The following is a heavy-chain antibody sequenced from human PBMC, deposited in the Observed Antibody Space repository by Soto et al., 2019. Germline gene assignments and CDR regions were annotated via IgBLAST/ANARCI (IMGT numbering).Heavy chain of an antibody. CDR2: VYYSGTT. Sequence: PSETLSLTCTVSGGSIRNGDYYWGWIRQPPGKGLEWIGYVYYSGTTYSHPSLNSRVSISVDTSENQFSLRLTSVTAADTAVYYCVTVNLVGAAYYFDYWGQGTPVTVSS. V-gene: IGHV4-30-4*01. D-gene: IGHD1-26*01. CDR3: VTVNLVGAAYYFDY. J-gene: IGHJ4*02. CDR1: GGSIRNGDYY.